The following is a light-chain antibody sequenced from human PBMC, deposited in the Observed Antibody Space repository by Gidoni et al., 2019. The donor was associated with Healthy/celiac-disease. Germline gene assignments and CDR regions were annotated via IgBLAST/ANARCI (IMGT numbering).Light chain of an antibody. CDR3: QQYGSSPPRYT. CDR2: GAS. CDR1: QSVSSSY. Sequence: EIVLTQSPGTLSLSPGERATLSCRASQSVSSSYLAWYQQKPGQAPRLLIYGASSRATGIPDRFSGSGSVTDFTLTISRLEPEDFAVYYCQQYGSSPPRYTFXXXTKLEIK. V-gene: IGKV3-20*01. J-gene: IGKJ2*01.